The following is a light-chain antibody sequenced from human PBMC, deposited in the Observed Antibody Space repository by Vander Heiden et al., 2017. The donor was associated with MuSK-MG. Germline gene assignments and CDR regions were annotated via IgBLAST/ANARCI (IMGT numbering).Light chain of an antibody. CDR2: RNN. CDR1: SSNIGSNY. CDR3: AAWDDSLSGPV. J-gene: IGLJ2*01. Sequence: QSVLTQPPSAPGTPGQRVTISCSGSSSNIGSNYVYWYQQLPGTAPKLLIYRNNQRPSGVPDRFSGSKSGTSASLAISGLRSEDEADYYCAAWDDSLSGPVFGGGTKLTVL. V-gene: IGLV1-47*01.